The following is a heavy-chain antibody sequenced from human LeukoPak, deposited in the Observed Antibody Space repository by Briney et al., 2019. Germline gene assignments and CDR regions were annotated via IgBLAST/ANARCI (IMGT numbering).Heavy chain of an antibody. Sequence: SETLSLTCTVSGGSISSSGYFWSWIRQLPGEGLEWIGYIYYSGSTYYNPSLESRVTISLDTSKHQFSLKLTSVTAADTAVYYCARLFCTSTRSYGGGIDYWGQGTLVTVSS. CDR3: ARLFCTSTRSYGGGIDY. J-gene: IGHJ4*02. V-gene: IGHV4-31*03. CDR1: GGSISSSGYF. D-gene: IGHD2-2*01. CDR2: IYYSGST.